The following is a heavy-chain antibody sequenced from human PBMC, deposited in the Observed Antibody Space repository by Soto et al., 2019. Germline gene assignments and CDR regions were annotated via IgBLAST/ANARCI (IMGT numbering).Heavy chain of an antibody. Sequence: WVSLRLRKAAAGGTFINHSVNWVRQDTGKGLEWVSSISSSSSYIYYADSVKGRFTISRDNAKNSLYLQMNSLRAEDTAVYYCARAPWGGDSYGMDVWRQGTTVTVSS. J-gene: IGHJ6*02. D-gene: IGHD2-21*02. CDR2: ISSSSSYI. CDR1: GGTFINHS. V-gene: IGHV3-21*01. CDR3: ARAPWGGDSYGMDV.